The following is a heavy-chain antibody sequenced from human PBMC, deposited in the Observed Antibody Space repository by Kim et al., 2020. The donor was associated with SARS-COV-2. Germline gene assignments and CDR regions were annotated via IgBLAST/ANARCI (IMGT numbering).Heavy chain of an antibody. CDR1: GGSISSYY. CDR2: IYYSGST. V-gene: IGHV4-59*01. D-gene: IGHD3-10*01. Sequence: SETLSLTCTVSGGSISSYYWSWIRQPPGKGLEWIGYIYYSGSTNYNPSLKSRVTISVDTSKNQFSLKLSSVTAADTAVYYCARTLWFGHFRGFDIWGQGTMVTVSS. CDR3: ARTLWFGHFRGFDI. J-gene: IGHJ3*02.